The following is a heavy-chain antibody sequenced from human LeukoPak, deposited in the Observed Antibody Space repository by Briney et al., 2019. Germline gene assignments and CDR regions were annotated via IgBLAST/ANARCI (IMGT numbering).Heavy chain of an antibody. J-gene: IGHJ3*02. CDR1: GGSISTHY. D-gene: IGHD5-18*01. Sequence: PSETLSLTCTVSGGSISTHYWSWIRQPPGKGLEWIGYIYYSGSTNYNPSLKSRVTISVDTSKNQFSLKLNSVTATDTAVYYCARDRRLPGYGIVDDAFDIWGQGTMVTVSS. CDR2: IYYSGST. V-gene: IGHV4-59*11. CDR3: ARDRRLPGYGIVDDAFDI.